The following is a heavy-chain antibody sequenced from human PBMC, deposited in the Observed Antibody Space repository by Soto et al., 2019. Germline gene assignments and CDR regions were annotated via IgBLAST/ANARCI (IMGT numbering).Heavy chain of an antibody. CDR2: IYYSGST. CDR1: GGSISSYY. Sequence: SGTLSLTCTVSGGSISSYYWSWIRQPPGKGLEWIGYIYYSGSTNYNPSLKSRVTISVDTSENQFSLKLSSVTAADTAVYYCARASARITMVRGVIIKWFEPWGQGTLVSVSS. CDR3: ARASARITMVRGVIIKWFEP. V-gene: IGHV4-59*01. D-gene: IGHD3-10*01. J-gene: IGHJ5*02.